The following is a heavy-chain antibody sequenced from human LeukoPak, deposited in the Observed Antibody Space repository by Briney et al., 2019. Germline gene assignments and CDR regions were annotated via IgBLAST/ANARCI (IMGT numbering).Heavy chain of an antibody. D-gene: IGHD3-16*01. Sequence: GGSLRLSCAASGFSFSSYVMTWARQAPVKGLEWVSAISGDGTRAYYADSVKGRFTISRDNSKNTPYLEMSSLRVEDTAIYYCAKWPEGAMDYFDYWGQGTLVTVSS. CDR2: ISGDGTRA. J-gene: IGHJ4*02. V-gene: IGHV3-23*01. CDR3: AKWPEGAMDYFDY. CDR1: GFSFSSYV.